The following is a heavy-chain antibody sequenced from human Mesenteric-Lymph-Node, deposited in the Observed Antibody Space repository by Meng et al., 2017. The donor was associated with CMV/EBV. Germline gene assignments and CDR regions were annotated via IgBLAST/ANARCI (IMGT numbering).Heavy chain of an antibody. V-gene: IGHV3-30-3*01. Sequence: GESLKISCAASGFTFSSYAMHWVRQAPGKGLEWVAVISYDGSNKYYADSVKGRFTISRDNSKNTLYLQMNSLRAEDTAVYYCARDIGGRILGGSQPFDYWGQGTLVTVSS. CDR2: ISYDGSNK. J-gene: IGHJ4*02. D-gene: IGHD1-26*01. CDR1: GFTFSSYA. CDR3: ARDIGGRILGGSQPFDY.